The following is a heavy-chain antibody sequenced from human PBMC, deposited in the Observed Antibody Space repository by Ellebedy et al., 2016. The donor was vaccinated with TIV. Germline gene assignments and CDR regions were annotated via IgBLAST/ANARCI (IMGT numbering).Heavy chain of an antibody. Sequence: SVKVSXXASGYTFTSYGISWVRQAPGQGLEWMGGIIPIFGTANYAQKFQGRVTITADESTSTAYMELSSLRSEDTAVYYCARGLGLWNWNGYNVGAFDIWGQGTMVTVSS. D-gene: IGHD1-1*01. CDR1: GYTFTSYG. V-gene: IGHV1-69*13. CDR2: IIPIFGTA. CDR3: ARGLGLWNWNGYNVGAFDI. J-gene: IGHJ3*02.